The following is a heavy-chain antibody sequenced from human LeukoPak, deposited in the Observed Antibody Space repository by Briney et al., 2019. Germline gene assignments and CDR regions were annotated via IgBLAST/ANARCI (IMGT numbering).Heavy chain of an antibody. D-gene: IGHD5-18*01. CDR3: ARGPATATVTGWYFDL. CDR2: IIPILGIA. J-gene: IGHJ2*01. V-gene: IGHV1-69*04. CDR1: GYTFTSYG. Sequence: GASVKVSCKASGYTFTSYGINWVRQAPGQGLEWMGRIIPILGIANYAQKFQGRVTITADKSTSTAYMELSSLRSVDTAVYYCARGPATATVTGWYFDLWGRGTLVTVSS.